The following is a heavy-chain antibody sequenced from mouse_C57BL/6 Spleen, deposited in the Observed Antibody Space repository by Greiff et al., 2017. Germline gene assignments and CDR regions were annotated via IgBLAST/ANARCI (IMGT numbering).Heavy chain of an antibody. CDR3: ARDGYYSFFDY. V-gene: IGHV2-2*01. CDR1: GFSLTSYG. Sequence: QVQLQQSGPGLVQPSQSLSITCTVSGFSLTSYGVHWVSQSPGKGLEWLGVIWSGGSTDYNAAFISRLSISKDNSNSQVFFIMNSLQADDTAIYYCARDGYYSFFDYWGQGTTLTVSS. J-gene: IGHJ2*01. D-gene: IGHD2-3*01. CDR2: IWSGGST.